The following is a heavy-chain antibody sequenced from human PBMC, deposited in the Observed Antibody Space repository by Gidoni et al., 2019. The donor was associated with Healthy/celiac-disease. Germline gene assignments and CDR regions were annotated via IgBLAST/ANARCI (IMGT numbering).Heavy chain of an antibody. D-gene: IGHD1-26*01. J-gene: IGHJ4*02. CDR1: GFTFSSYS. CDR2: ISSSSSYI. CDR3: ARETSGSYGY. Sequence: EVQLVESGGGLVKPGGSLRLYCAASGFTFSSYSMNWVRQAPGQGLEWGSSISSSSSYISYADSVKGRFTISRDNAKNSLYLQMNSLRAEDTAVYYCARETSGSYGYWGQGTLVTVSS. V-gene: IGHV3-21*01.